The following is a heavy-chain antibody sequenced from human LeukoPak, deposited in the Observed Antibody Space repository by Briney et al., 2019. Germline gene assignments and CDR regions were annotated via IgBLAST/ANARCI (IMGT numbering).Heavy chain of an antibody. D-gene: IGHD2-21*01. V-gene: IGHV3-30*02. Sequence: PGGSLRLSCAASGFTFNNYGMHWVRQAPGKGLEWVAFIRYNGNNQYYADSVKGRFTISRDNSKNTLYLQMNSLRAEDTAVYYCARGFLFDYWGQGTLVTVSS. CDR2: IRYNGNNQ. CDR1: GFTFNNYG. CDR3: ARGFLFDY. J-gene: IGHJ4*02.